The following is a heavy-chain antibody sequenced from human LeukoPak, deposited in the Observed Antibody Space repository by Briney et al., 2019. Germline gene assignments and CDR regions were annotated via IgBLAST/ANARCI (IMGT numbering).Heavy chain of an antibody. J-gene: IGHJ4*02. CDR2: ISSSGSTI. D-gene: IGHD2-2*02. V-gene: IGHV3-11*01. CDR1: GFTFSDYY. CDR3: ARGCSSTSCYTSL. Sequence: PGGPLRLSCAASGFTFSDYYMSWIRQAPGKGLEWVSYISSSGSTIYYADSVKGRFTISRDNAKNSLYLQMNSLRAEDTAVYYCARGCSSTSCYTSLWGQGTLVTVSS.